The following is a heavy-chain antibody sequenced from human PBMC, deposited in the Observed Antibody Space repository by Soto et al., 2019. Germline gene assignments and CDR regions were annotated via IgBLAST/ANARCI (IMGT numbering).Heavy chain of an antibody. Sequence: QVQLVQSGAEVKKPGASVKVSCKASGYTFTHYYIHWVRQAPGQGLEWMGMINPSGGSTDYAPKFQGRVTMTTETSTTTVYMELSSLRSDDTAVYYCARPPFPGCINGVCYPCDHWGQGTLVTVSS. V-gene: IGHV1-46*01. CDR2: INPSGGST. CDR3: ARPPFPGCINGVCYPCDH. CDR1: GYTFTHYY. J-gene: IGHJ4*02. D-gene: IGHD2-8*01.